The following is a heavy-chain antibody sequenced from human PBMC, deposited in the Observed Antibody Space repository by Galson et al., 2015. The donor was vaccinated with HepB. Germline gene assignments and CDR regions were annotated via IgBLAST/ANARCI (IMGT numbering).Heavy chain of an antibody. CDR1: ITSNSYY. V-gene: IGHV4-39*01. D-gene: IGHD3-10*01. J-gene: IGHJ4*02. CDR2: IYYNGNN. Sequence: ITSNSYYWAWIRQPPGKGLEWIGSIYYNGNNYYNPSLKSRVTISVDTSRSQFSLKLSSVTAANTAVYYCARQRGSGTWTFDYWGQGILVTVSS. CDR3: ARQRGSGTWTFDY.